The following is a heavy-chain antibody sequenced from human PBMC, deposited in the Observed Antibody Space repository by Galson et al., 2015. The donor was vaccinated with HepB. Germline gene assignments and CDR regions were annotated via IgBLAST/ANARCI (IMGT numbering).Heavy chain of an antibody. J-gene: IGHJ5*02. Sequence: SLRLSCAASGFTVSSNYMSWVRQAPGKGLEWVSVIYSGGSRYYADSVKGRFTISRDNSKNTLYLQMNSLRAEDTAVYYCAMNLINDHADYVLAQGPWFDPWGQGTLVTVSS. D-gene: IGHD4-17*01. V-gene: IGHV3-66*01. CDR3: AMNLINDHADYVLAQGPWFDP. CDR1: GFTVSSNY. CDR2: IYSGGSR.